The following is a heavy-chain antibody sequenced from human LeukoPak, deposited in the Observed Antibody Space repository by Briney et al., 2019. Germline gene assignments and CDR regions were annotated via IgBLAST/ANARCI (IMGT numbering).Heavy chain of an antibody. CDR3: ARRYCSSTSCYYFDY. D-gene: IGHD2-2*01. J-gene: IGHJ4*02. V-gene: IGHV1-2*02. Sequence: ASVTVSCKASGYTFTDYYMHWVRQAPGQGLEWMGWINANRGGANYAQRFQGRVTMTRDTSITTAYMELSRLKSDDTAVYYCARRYCSSTSCYYFDYWGRGTLVTVSS. CDR1: GYTFTDYY. CDR2: INANRGGA.